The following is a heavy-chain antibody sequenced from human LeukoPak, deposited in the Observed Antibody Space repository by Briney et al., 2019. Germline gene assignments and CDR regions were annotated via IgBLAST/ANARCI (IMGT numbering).Heavy chain of an antibody. CDR1: GFTFSIYN. CDR3: ARLEYYYVSGNYYKLFDY. CDR2: ISSSRSTI. V-gene: IGHV3-48*02. J-gene: IGHJ4*02. D-gene: IGHD3-10*01. Sequence: GGSLRLSCAASGFTFSIYNMNWVRHAPGEGLEWVSDISSSRSTIYFADCGKGRFTISRDNAKNPLYLQMKRLRDEDTAVYYCARLEYYYVSGNYYKLFDYGGQGTLVTVCS.